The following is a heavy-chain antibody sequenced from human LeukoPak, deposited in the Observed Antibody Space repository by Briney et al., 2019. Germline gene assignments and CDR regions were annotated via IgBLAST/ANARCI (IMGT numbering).Heavy chain of an antibody. CDR3: ARRLGYSYTHWFDP. CDR1: GGSISSYY. J-gene: IGHJ5*02. CDR2: IYYSGST. D-gene: IGHD5-18*01. Sequence: SETLSLTCTVSGGSISSYYWSWIRQPPGKGLEWIGYIYYSGSTNYNPSLKSRVTISVDTSKNQFSLKLSSVTAADTAVYYCARRLGYSYTHWFDPWGQGTLVTVSS. V-gene: IGHV4-59*08.